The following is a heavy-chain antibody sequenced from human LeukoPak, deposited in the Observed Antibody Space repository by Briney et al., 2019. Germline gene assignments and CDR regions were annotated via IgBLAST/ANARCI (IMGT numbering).Heavy chain of an antibody. Sequence: GGSLRLSCAASGSTFSNHPIHWVRQAPGKGLEWVAFISYDGSEKVFADSVKGRLTISRDNSKSTLYLEMNSLTLEDTAVYYCASGAFASGTYFFDYWGQGTLVTVSS. V-gene: IGHV3-30-3*01. CDR1: GSTFSNHP. J-gene: IGHJ4*02. CDR3: ASGAFASGTYFFDY. CDR2: ISYDGSEK. D-gene: IGHD3-10*01.